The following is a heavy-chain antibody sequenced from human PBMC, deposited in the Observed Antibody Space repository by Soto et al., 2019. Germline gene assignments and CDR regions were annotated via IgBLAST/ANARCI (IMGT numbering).Heavy chain of an antibody. D-gene: IGHD3-22*01. V-gene: IGHV3-33*01. CDR1: GFTFSSYG. Sequence: QVQLVEPGGGVVQPGRSLRLSCAASGFTFSSYGMHWVRQAPGKGLEWVAVIWYDGSNKYYADSVKGRFTISRDNSKNTLYLQMNSLRAEDTAVYYCAREPDSSGYYYAPQFDYWGQGTLVTVSS. J-gene: IGHJ4*02. CDR3: AREPDSSGYYYAPQFDY. CDR2: IWYDGSNK.